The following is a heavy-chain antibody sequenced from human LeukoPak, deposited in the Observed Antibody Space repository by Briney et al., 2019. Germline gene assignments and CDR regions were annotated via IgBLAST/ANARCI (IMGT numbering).Heavy chain of an antibody. J-gene: IGHJ4*02. CDR2: ISWNSGSI. D-gene: IGHD6-19*01. Sequence: GGSLRLSCTASGFTFDDYAMHWVRQAPGKGLEWVSGISWNSGSIGYADSVKGRFTISRDNAKNSLYLQMNSLRAEDTALYYCAKDLSSGWYGGSDYWGQGTLVTVSS. CDR1: GFTFDDYA. V-gene: IGHV3-9*01. CDR3: AKDLSSGWYGGSDY.